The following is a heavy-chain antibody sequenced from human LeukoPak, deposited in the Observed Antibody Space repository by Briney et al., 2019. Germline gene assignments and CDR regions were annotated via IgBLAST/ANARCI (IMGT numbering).Heavy chain of an antibody. V-gene: IGHV3-30*04. CDR1: GFTFSSYA. CDR3: ARDHYTVRGVVGGMDV. J-gene: IGHJ6*04. Sequence: GGSLRLSCAASGFTFSSYAMHWVRQAPGKGLEWVAVISYDGSNKYYADSVKGRFTISRDNSKNTLYPQMNSLRAEDTAVYYCARDHYTVRGVVGGMDVWGKGTTVTVSS. CDR2: ISYDGSNK. D-gene: IGHD3-10*01.